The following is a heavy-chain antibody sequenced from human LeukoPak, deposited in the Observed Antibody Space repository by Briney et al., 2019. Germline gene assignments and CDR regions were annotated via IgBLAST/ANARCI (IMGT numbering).Heavy chain of an antibody. CDR3: ARMYYDFWSGYYKPHYFDY. Sequence: SVKVSCKASGYTFTSYGISWVRQAPGQGLEWMGGIIPIFGTANYAQKFQGRVTITTDESTSTAYMELSSLRSEDTAVYYCARMYYDFWSGYYKPHYFDYWGQGTLVTVSS. V-gene: IGHV1-69*05. J-gene: IGHJ4*02. D-gene: IGHD3-3*01. CDR1: GYTFTSYG. CDR2: IIPIFGTA.